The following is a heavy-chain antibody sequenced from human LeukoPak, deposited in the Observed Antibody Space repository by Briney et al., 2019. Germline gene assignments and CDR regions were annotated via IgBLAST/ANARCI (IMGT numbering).Heavy chain of an antibody. D-gene: IGHD4-23*01. Sequence: PSETLSLTCAVYGGSLSAYYWTWIRQPPGKGLEWIGEINHGGSTNYNPSLKSRVTISVDTSKNQFSLKLSSVTAADTAVYYCARYLNYGGNSRVFQHWGQGTLVTVSS. CDR3: ARYLNYGGNSRVFQH. CDR1: GGSLSAYY. J-gene: IGHJ1*01. CDR2: INHGGST. V-gene: IGHV4-34*01.